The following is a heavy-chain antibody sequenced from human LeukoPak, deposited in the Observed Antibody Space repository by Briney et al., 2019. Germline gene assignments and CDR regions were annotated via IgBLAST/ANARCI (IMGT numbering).Heavy chain of an antibody. J-gene: IGHJ4*02. CDR2: ISAYNGNT. V-gene: IGHV1-18*01. D-gene: IGHD4-17*01. CDR3: ATSGGYDYGDYQLGH. CDR1: GYTFTSYG. Sequence: ASVKVSCKASGYTFTSYGISWVRQAPGQGLEWMGWISAYNGNTNYAQKLQGRVTMTTDTSTSTAYMELRSLRSDDTAVYYCATSGGYDYGDYQLGHWGQGTLVTVSS.